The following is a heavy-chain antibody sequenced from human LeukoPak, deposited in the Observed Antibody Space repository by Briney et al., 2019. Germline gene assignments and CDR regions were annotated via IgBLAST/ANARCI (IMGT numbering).Heavy chain of an antibody. CDR2: ISYDGSNK. D-gene: IGHD6-19*01. CDR3: ARGTPSSSGWLYYGMDV. V-gene: IGHV3-30-3*01. Sequence: GRSLRLSCAASGFTFSSYAMHWVRQAPGKGLEWVAVISYDGSNKYYADSVKGRFTISRDNSKNTLYLQMNSLRAEDTAVYYCARGTPSSSGWLYYGMDVWGQGTTVTVSS. CDR1: GFTFSSYA. J-gene: IGHJ6*02.